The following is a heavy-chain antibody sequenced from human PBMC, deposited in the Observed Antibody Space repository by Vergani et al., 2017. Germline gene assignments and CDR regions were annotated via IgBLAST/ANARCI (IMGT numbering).Heavy chain of an antibody. D-gene: IGHD2-2*01. J-gene: IGHJ6*03. CDR2: IYYSGST. CDR1: GGSISSYY. Sequence: QVQLQESGPGLVKPSETLSLTCTVSGGSISSYYWSWIRQPPGKGLEWIGYIYYSGSTNYNPSLKSRVTISVDTSKKQFSLKLSSVTAADTAVYYCARVADCSSTSCYAYYYYYYYMDVWGKGTTVTVSS. CDR3: ARVADCSSTSCYAYYYYYYYMDV. V-gene: IGHV4-59*01.